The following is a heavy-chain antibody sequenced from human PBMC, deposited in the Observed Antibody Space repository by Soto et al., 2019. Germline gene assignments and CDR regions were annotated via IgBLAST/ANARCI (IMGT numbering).Heavy chain of an antibody. D-gene: IGHD1-26*01. CDR2: INPNNGGT. Sequence: GASVKVSCKASGYTFTGYYMHWVRQAPGQGLEWMGWINPNNGGTNYAQKFQGWVTMTTDTSISTAYMELSSLRSDDTAVYYCARPLPGYSGSYTYYFDYWGQGTLVTVSS. CDR3: ARPLPGYSGSYTYYFDY. J-gene: IGHJ4*02. V-gene: IGHV1-2*04. CDR1: GYTFTGYY.